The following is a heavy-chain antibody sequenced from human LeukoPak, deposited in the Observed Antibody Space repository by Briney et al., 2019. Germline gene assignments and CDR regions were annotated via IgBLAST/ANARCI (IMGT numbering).Heavy chain of an antibody. V-gene: IGHV4-34*01. CDR2: INHSGST. J-gene: IGHJ1*01. CDR3: ARVGQQLVGFAKQGLYFQH. CDR1: GGSFSGYY. D-gene: IGHD6-13*01. Sequence: SETLSLTCAVYGGSFSGYYWSWIRQPPGKGLEWIGEINHSGSTNYNPSLKSRVTISVDTSKNQFSLKLSSVTAADTAVYYCARVGQQLVGFAKQGLYFQHWGQGTLVTVSS.